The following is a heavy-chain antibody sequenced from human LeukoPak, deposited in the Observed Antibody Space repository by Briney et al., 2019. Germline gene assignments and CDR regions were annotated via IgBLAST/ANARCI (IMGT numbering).Heavy chain of an antibody. Sequence: SETLSLTCAVSGGSISSSSYYWGWIRQPPGKGLEWIGNIYYSGSTWNNPSLKSRVTTSVDTSKNQFSLKVTSVTAADTAVYYCATVVPAARFAYWGQGILVTVSS. J-gene: IGHJ4*02. D-gene: IGHD2-2*01. CDR3: ATVVPAARFAY. CDR1: GGSISSSSYY. CDR2: IYYSGST. V-gene: IGHV4-39*01.